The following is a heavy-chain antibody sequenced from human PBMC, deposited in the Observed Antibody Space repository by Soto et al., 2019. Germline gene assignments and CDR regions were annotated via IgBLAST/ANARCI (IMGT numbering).Heavy chain of an antibody. V-gene: IGHV4-34*01. J-gene: IGHJ3*02. Sequence: SETLSLTCAVYGGSFSGYYWAWIRQPPGKGLEWIGEINHSGSTNYNPSLKSRVTLSVDTSKKQFSLKLSSVTAADTAVYFCARRAFEVTRGRPLDIWGQGTMVTVSS. CDR1: GGSFSGYY. D-gene: IGHD3-3*01. CDR3: ARRAFEVTRGRPLDI. CDR2: INHSGST.